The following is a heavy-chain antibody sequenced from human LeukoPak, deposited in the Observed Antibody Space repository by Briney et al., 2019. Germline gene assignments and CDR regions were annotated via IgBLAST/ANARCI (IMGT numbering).Heavy chain of an antibody. J-gene: IGHJ6*02. CDR1: GGSFSGYY. CDR2: INHSGST. Sequence: SETLSRTCAVYGGSFSGYYWSWIRQPPGKGLEWIGEINHSGSTNYNPSLKSRVTISVDTSKNQFSLKLSSVTAADTAVYYCARFPRVVPAAPYYYYGMDVWGQGTTVTVSS. V-gene: IGHV4-34*01. CDR3: ARFPRVVPAAPYYYYGMDV. D-gene: IGHD2-2*01.